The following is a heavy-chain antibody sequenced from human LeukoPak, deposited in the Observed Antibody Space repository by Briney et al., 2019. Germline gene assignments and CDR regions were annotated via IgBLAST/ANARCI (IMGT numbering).Heavy chain of an antibody. J-gene: IGHJ2*01. CDR3: ARLMGSVTVTTGWYFDL. Sequence: PSETLSLTCTVSGGSISSGSYYWSWIRQPPGKGLEWIGYIYYSGSTNYNPSLKSRVTISVDTSKNQFSLKLSSVTAADTAVYYCARLMGSVTVTTGWYFDLWGRGTLVTVSS. V-gene: IGHV4-61*01. D-gene: IGHD4-17*01. CDR1: GGSISSGSYY. CDR2: IYYSGST.